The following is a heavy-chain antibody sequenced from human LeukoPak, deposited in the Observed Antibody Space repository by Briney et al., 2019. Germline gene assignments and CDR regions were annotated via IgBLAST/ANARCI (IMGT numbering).Heavy chain of an antibody. J-gene: IGHJ2*01. V-gene: IGHV3-21*01. D-gene: IGHD7-27*01. CDR2: IDTSTTYM. CDR3: AREAGTGERWYFDL. Sequence: VGSLRLSCAASGFTFSSYSMNWVRQAPGKGLEWVSSIDTSTTYMTYADSVKGRFTISRDNARNSLYLQMNSLRAEDTAVYYCAREAGTGERWYFDLWGRGTLVTVSS. CDR1: GFTFSSYS.